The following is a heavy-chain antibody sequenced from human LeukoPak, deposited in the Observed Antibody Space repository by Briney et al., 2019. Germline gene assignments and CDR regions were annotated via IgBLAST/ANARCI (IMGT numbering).Heavy chain of an antibody. D-gene: IGHD1-26*01. CDR2: IYTSGST. J-gene: IGHJ4*02. Sequence: PSETLSLTCTDSGGSISSYYWSWIRQPPGKGLEWIGYIYTSGSTNYNPSLQSRVTISVDTSKNQFSLKLSSVTAADTAVYYCARQWELTGGFDCWGQGTLVTVSS. CDR3: ARQWELTGGFDC. CDR1: GGSISSYY. V-gene: IGHV4-4*09.